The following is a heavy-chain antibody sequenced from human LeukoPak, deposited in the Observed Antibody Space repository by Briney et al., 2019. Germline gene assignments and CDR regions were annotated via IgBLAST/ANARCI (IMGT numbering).Heavy chain of an antibody. V-gene: IGHV1-18*01. D-gene: IGHD2-15*01. CDR2: ISAYSGDT. CDR3: ARDQVAFEAATRVTWFDP. J-gene: IGHJ5*02. CDR1: GYTFTIYG. Sequence: VASVKVSCKASGYTFTIYGFTWVRQAPGQGLEWMGWISAYSGDTNYAQKFQGRVTMTTDTSTSTAYMEVRSLRSDDTAVYYCARDQVAFEAATRVTWFDPWGQGTLVTVSS.